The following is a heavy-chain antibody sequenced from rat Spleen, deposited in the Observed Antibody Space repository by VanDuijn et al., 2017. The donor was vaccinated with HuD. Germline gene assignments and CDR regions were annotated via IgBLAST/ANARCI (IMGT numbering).Heavy chain of an antibody. CDR3: TRHGIYNNYGWFAY. D-gene: IGHD1-10*01. CDR1: GFTLSDYY. J-gene: IGHJ3*01. Sequence: EVQLVESGGGLVQPGRSLKLSCAASGFTLSDYYMAWVRQAPTKGLEWVATINYDGSSTYYRDSVKGRFTISRDNAKSTLYLQMDSLRSEDTATYFCTRHGIYNNYGWFAYWGQGTLVTVSS. V-gene: IGHV5-29*01. CDR2: INYDGSST.